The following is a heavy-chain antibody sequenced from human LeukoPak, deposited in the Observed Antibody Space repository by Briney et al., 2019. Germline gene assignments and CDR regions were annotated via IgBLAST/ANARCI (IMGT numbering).Heavy chain of an antibody. Sequence: GGSLRLPCAASGFSFSSDSMNWVRQAAGKGLEWVSSISSSSSYIYYADSVKGRFTISRDNAKNSLYLQMNSLRAEDTAVYYCARTYGDYDPFDYWGQGTLVTVSS. CDR3: ARTYGDYDPFDY. V-gene: IGHV3-21*01. D-gene: IGHD4-17*01. CDR1: GFSFSSDS. J-gene: IGHJ4*02. CDR2: ISSSSSYI.